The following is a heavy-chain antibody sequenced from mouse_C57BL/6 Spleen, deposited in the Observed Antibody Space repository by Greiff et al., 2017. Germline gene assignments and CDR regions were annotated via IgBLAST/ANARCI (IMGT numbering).Heavy chain of an antibody. J-gene: IGHJ2*01. CDR1: GYTFTSYW. V-gene: IGHV1-74*01. CDR2: IHPSDSDT. CDR3: ARGITTVVATFDY. Sequence: QVHVKQSGAELVKPGASVKVSCKASGYTFTSYWMHWVKQRPGQGLEWIGRIHPSDSDTNYNQKFKGKATLTVDKSSSTAYMQLSSLTSEDSAVYYWARGITTVVATFDYWGQGTTLTVSS. D-gene: IGHD1-1*01.